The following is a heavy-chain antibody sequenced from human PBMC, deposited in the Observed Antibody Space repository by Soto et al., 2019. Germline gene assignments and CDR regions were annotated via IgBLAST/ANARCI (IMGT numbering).Heavy chain of an antibody. CDR2: IYSGGST. CDR1: GFTVSSNY. CDR3: AAPPHLAAFDI. J-gene: IGHJ3*02. Sequence: QPGGSLRLSCAASGFTVSSNYMSWVRQAPGKGLEWVSVIYSGGSTYYADSVKGRFTISRDNSKNTLYLQMNSLRAEDTAVYYCAAPPHLAAFDIWGQGTMVTVSS. V-gene: IGHV3-66*01.